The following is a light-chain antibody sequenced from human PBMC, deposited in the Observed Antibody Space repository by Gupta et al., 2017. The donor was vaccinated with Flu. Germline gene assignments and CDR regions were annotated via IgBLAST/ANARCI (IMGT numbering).Light chain of an antibody. CDR2: ADT. CDR3: QVWDSGSDRGV. Sequence: SYVLTQPPSVSVAPGKTARITCGGNNIGRKSVHWYQQKPGQAPVLVVYADTDRPSGIPERFSGSNSGNTATLTISRVEAGDEADYYCQVWDSGSDRGVFGGGTKLTVL. J-gene: IGLJ3*02. CDR1: NIGRKS. V-gene: IGLV3-21*03.